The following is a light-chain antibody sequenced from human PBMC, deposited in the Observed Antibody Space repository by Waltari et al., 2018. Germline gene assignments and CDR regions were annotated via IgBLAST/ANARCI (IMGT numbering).Light chain of an antibody. CDR3: QHFYNSPFT. V-gene: IGKV4-1*01. Sequence: DIVMTQSPDSLAVSLGERATINCKSSQSVFFRPNSKNYLSWFQKKPGQPPKLLFYWSSTQEFWVPDRFVDSGSGTDFTLTISCLQAEDVALYYCQHFYNSPFTFGGGTKVKIK. J-gene: IGKJ4*02. CDR2: WSS. CDR1: QSVFFRPNSKNY.